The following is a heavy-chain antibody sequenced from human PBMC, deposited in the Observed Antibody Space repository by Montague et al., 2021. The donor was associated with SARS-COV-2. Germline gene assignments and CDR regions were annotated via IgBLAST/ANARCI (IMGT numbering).Heavy chain of an antibody. J-gene: IGHJ6*03. CDR3: ACGGDIGSGYMDV. CDR1: DGSLSSFY. D-gene: IGHD1-26*01. V-gene: IGHV4-34*01. Sequence: SETLSLTCAVSDGSLSSFYWNWVRQPPGKGLEWIGEINHGGSTYYNPSLKSRVTISVDTSKNQFSLRLNSVTAADTAVYYCACGGDIGSGYMDVWGKGTTVTVSS. CDR2: INHGGST.